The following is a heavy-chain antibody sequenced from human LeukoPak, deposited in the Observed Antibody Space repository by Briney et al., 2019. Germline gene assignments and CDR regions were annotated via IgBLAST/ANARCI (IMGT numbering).Heavy chain of an antibody. Sequence: GGSLRLSCAASGFTFDNYIMNWVRQAPGKGLEWVSYISSSSSTIYYADSVKGRFTISRDNAKNSLYLQMNSLRAEDTAEYYCARDGDFDYWGQGTLVTVSS. D-gene: IGHD7-27*01. J-gene: IGHJ4*02. CDR1: GFTFDNYI. V-gene: IGHV3-48*01. CDR3: ARDGDFDY. CDR2: ISSSSSTI.